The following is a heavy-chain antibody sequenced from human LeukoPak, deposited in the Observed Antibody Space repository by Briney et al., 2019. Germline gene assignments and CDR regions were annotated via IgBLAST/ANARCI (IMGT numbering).Heavy chain of an antibody. J-gene: IGHJ1*01. CDR1: GFTFSSYG. Sequence: GGSLRLSCAASGFTFSSYGMSWVRQAPGKGLEWVSAISGSGGSTYYADSVKGRFTISRDNSKNTLYLQMNSLRAEDTAVYYCARSSAYCGGDCYTPPQHWGQGTLVTVSS. CDR3: ARSSAYCGGDCYTPPQH. V-gene: IGHV3-23*01. D-gene: IGHD2-21*02. CDR2: ISGSGGST.